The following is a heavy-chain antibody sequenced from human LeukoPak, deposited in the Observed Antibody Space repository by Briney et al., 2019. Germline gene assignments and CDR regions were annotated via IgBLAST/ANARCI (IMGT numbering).Heavy chain of an antibody. V-gene: IGHV4-59*01. Sequence: SETLSLTCTVSGGSISSYYWSWIRQPPGKGLEWIGYIYYSGSTNYSPSLKSRVPISVDTSKNQFSLKLSSVTAADTAVYYCARALSYYGSGSYYNVWSGYDYWGQGTLGTVSS. CDR3: ARALSYYGSGSYYNVWSGYDY. CDR2: IYYSGST. CDR1: GGSISSYY. D-gene: IGHD3-10*01. J-gene: IGHJ4*02.